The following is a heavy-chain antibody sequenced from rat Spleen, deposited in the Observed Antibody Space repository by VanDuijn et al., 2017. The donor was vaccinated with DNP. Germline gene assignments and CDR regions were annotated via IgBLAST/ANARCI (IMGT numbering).Heavy chain of an antibody. CDR2: IIYDGSST. CDR1: GFTFSDYN. CDR3: ARHYNNYWYFDF. V-gene: IGHV5-7*01. D-gene: IGHD1-10*01. J-gene: IGHJ1*01. Sequence: EVQLVESGGGLLQPGRSLKLSCAPSGFTFSDYNMAWVRQAPKKGLEWVATIIYDGSSTYYRDSVKGRFTISRDNAKSTLYLQMDSLRSEDTATYYCARHYNNYWYFDFWGPGTMVTVSS.